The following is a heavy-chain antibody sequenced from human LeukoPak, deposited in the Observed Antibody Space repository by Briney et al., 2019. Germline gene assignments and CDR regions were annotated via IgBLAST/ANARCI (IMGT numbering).Heavy chain of an antibody. CDR3: ATVRAVAGPGVYYFDY. D-gene: IGHD6-19*01. V-gene: IGHV3-30*02. CDR2: IRYDGSNK. CDR1: GFTFSSYG. Sequence: GGSLRLSCAASGFTFSSYGMHWVRQAPGKGLEWVAFIRYDGSNKYYADSVKGRFTISRDNSKNTLYLQMNSLRAEDTAVYYCATVRAVAGPGVYYFDYWGQGTLVTVSS. J-gene: IGHJ4*02.